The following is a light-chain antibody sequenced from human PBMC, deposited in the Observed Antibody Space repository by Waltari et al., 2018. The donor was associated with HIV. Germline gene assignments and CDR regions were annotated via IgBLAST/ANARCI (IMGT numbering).Light chain of an antibody. V-gene: IGLV1-51*01. J-gene: IGLJ2*01. CDR1: RSNIGNHY. CDR3: GTWDSSLRAVV. CDR2: DNN. Sequence: QSVLTQPPSVPAAPGQKVSIPCSGSRSNIGNHYVSWYQQFPGTAPKLLIYDNNKRPSGIPDRFSGSKSGTSATLGVTGLQTGDEADYYCGTWDSSLRAVVFGGGTKLTVL.